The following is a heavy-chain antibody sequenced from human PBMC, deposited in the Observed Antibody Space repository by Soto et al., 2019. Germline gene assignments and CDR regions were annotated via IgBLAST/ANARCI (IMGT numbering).Heavy chain of an antibody. CDR1: GGSISSYY. CDR2: IYYSGST. D-gene: IGHD6-13*01. V-gene: IGHV4-59*08. J-gene: IGHJ4*02. Sequence: SETLSLTCTVSGGSISSYYWSWIRQPPGKGLEWIGYIYYSGSTNYNPSLKSRVTISVDTSKNQFSLKLSSVTAADTAVYYCARREAAAGTYDYWGQGTLVTVSS. CDR3: ARREAAAGTYDY.